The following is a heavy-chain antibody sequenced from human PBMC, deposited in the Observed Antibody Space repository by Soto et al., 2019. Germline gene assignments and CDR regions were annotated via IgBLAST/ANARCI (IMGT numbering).Heavy chain of an antibody. CDR3: AKDLVGGVRYYYGMDV. CDR1: GFTFSRYG. Sequence: PGGSLTLSCAASGFTFSRYGVHWVRQAPGKGLEWVALISYDGSQKYYADSVKGRFTISRDNSKNTLYLQMNSLRAEDTAVFYCAKDLVGGVRYYYGMDVWGQGTTVTVSS. CDR2: ISYDGSQK. V-gene: IGHV3-30*18. J-gene: IGHJ6*02. D-gene: IGHD1-26*01.